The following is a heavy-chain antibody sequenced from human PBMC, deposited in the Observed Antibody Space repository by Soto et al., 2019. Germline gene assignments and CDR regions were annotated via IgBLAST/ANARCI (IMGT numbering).Heavy chain of an antibody. D-gene: IGHD2-21*02. J-gene: IGHJ3*02. Sequence: SETMSLTCTVAGGSISSYYCSWIRQPPGKGLEWIGYIYYSVSTNYNPSLKSRVTISVDTSKNQFSLKLSSVTAADTAVYYCARERERFCGGGCYLDDAFDIWGQGTMVTVSS. CDR3: ARERERFCGGGCYLDDAFDI. CDR2: IYYSVST. CDR1: GGSISSYY. V-gene: IGHV4-59*01.